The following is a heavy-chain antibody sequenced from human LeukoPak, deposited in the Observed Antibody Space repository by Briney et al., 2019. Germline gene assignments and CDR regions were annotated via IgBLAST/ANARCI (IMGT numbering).Heavy chain of an antibody. CDR1: GGSISSYY. Sequence: SETLSLTCTVSGGSISSYYWSWIRQPAGKGLEWIGRIYTSGSTNYNPSLKSRVTMSVDTSKNQFSLKLSSVTAADTAVYYCARESMVRGFYYYYYYMDVWGKGTTVTISS. CDR2: IYTSGST. D-gene: IGHD3-10*01. CDR3: ARESMVRGFYYYYYYMDV. V-gene: IGHV4-4*07. J-gene: IGHJ6*03.